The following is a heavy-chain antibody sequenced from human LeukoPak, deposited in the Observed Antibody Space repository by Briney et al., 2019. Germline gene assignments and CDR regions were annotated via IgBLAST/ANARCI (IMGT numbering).Heavy chain of an antibody. V-gene: IGHV4-59*12. CDR2: IYYSGST. D-gene: IGHD6-19*01. CDR1: GGSISSYY. Sequence: SETLSLTCTVSGGSISSYYWSWVRQPPGKGLEWIGYIYYSGSTTYNPSLKSRVTISVDTSKNQFSLKLSSVTAADTAVYYCARGVRGAVVPFDYWGQGTLVTVSS. CDR3: ARGVRGAVVPFDY. J-gene: IGHJ4*02.